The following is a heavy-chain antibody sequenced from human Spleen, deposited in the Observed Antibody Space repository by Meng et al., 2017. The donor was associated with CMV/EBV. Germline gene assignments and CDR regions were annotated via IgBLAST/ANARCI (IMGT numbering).Heavy chain of an antibody. CDR3: ARVRLTYYYDSSGYYYAY. CDR2: ISSSSSYI. D-gene: IGHD3-22*01. CDR1: GFTFSSYS. Sequence: GGSLRLSCAASGFTFSSYSMNWVRQAPGKGLEWVSSISSSSSYIYYADSVKGRFTISRDNAKNSLYLQMNSLRAEDTAVYYCARVRLTYYYDSSGYYYAYWGQGTLVTVSS. V-gene: IGHV3-21*01. J-gene: IGHJ4*02.